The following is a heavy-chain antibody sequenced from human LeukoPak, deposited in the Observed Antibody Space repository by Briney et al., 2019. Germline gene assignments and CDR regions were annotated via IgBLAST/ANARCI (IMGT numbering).Heavy chain of an antibody. CDR3: ARDRLTMAVYNWFDP. V-gene: IGHV3-21*01. D-gene: IGHD3-10*01. Sequence: PGGSLRLSCAASGFTFSSYSMNWVRQAPGKGLEWVSSISSSSSYIYYADSVKGRFTISRDNAKNSLYLQMNSLRAEDTAVYYCARDRLTMAVYNWFDPWGQGTLVTVSS. CDR1: GFTFSSYS. J-gene: IGHJ5*02. CDR2: ISSSSSYI.